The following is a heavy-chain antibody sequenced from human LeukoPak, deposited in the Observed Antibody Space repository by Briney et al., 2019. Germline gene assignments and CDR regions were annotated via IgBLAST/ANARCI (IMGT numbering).Heavy chain of an antibody. D-gene: IGHD6-19*01. J-gene: IGHJ4*02. V-gene: IGHV4-39*01. CDR1: GGSISSSSYY. CDR2: IYYSGST. Sequence: PSETLSLTCTVSGGSISSSSYYWGWIRQPPGKGREWFGSIYYSGSTYYNPSLKRRVTISVDTSKNQFSLKLSSVTAADTAVYYCARVAVAGTWFGYWGQGTLVTVSS. CDR3: ARVAVAGTWFGY.